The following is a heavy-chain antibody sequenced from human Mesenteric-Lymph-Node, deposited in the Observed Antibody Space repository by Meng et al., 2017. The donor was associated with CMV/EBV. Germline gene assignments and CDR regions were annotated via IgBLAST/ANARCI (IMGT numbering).Heavy chain of an antibody. CDR1: TFTGYQ. Sequence: TFTGYQIRWVRQAPGQGLEWMGRINPNRGVTKYAQKFEGRVTMTRDPSISAAYMELGRLTSDDTAVYYCARDRGDYYGSGNYPAADLWGQGTLVTVSS. CDR3: ARDRGDYYGSGNYPAADL. CDR2: INPNRGVT. D-gene: IGHD3-10*01. V-gene: IGHV1-2*06. J-gene: IGHJ4*02.